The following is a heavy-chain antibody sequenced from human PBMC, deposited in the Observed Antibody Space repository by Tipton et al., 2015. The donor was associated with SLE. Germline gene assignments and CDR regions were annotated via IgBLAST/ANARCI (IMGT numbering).Heavy chain of an antibody. J-gene: IGHJ4*02. D-gene: IGHD2-15*01. CDR1: GDSIRSSAYS. CDR2: LSYGGST. Sequence: TLSLTCTVSGDSIRSSAYSWAWIRQPPGRGLEWIGSLSYGGSTYYNPSLQSRVTIPGDTSKSHFSLNLNSVTAADTAVYYCARSSGDSLYYFNYWGQGTLVSVSS. V-gene: IGHV4-39*07. CDR3: ARSSGDSLYYFNY.